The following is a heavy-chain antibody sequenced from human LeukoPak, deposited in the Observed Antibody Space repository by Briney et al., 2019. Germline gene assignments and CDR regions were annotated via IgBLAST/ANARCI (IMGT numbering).Heavy chain of an antibody. CDR2: IHYSETT. CDR3: ARGPTYQPIDF. D-gene: IGHD2-2*01. Sequence: SETVSLTCTVSGGSISSSNYYWGWIRQPPGKGLEWIASIHYSETTYYNPSLKSRVTISVDTSKNHFSLKLSSVTAADTAVYYCARGPTYQPIDFWGQGTLVTVSS. J-gene: IGHJ4*02. CDR1: GGSISSSNYY. V-gene: IGHV4-39*02.